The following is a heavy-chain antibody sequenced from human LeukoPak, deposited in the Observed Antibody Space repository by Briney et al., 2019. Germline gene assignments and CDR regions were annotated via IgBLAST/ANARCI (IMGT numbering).Heavy chain of an antibody. Sequence: SVKVSCKASGGTFSSYAISWVRQAPGQGLEWMGRIIPIFGTANYAQKFQGRVTITTDESTSTAYKELSSLRSEDTAVYYCASSSPYGDYGKDDYWGQGTLVTVSS. D-gene: IGHD4-17*01. CDR2: IIPIFGTA. CDR3: ASSSPYGDYGKDDY. J-gene: IGHJ4*02. V-gene: IGHV1-69*05. CDR1: GGTFSSYA.